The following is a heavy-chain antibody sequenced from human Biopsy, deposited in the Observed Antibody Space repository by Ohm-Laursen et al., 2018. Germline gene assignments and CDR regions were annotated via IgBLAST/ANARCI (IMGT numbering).Heavy chain of an antibody. Sequence: GTLSLTCTVSGDSISSYYWSWIRQPPGKGLEWIGYVYYTGSTDYNPSLQSRVTISVDTSKNHLSLRLRSVTPADTAIYYCARDRGYYSDRTVPGYFDLWGRGTLVTVSS. CDR1: GDSISSYY. D-gene: IGHD3-22*01. J-gene: IGHJ2*01. CDR2: VYYTGST. CDR3: ARDRGYYSDRTVPGYFDL. V-gene: IGHV4-59*01.